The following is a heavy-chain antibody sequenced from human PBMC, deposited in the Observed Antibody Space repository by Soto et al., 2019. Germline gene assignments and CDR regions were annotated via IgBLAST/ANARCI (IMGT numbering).Heavy chain of an antibody. V-gene: IGHV3-9*01. J-gene: IGHJ4*02. Sequence: EVQLVESGGGLVQPGRSLRLSCAVSGFTFHNYAMHWVRQAPGKGLEWVSCISWSGVHIAYADSAKGRVTISRDNTKNFLYLEMNSLRPEDTAVYYCVKGQHSSWYYFDNWGQGTLVTVSS. CDR1: GFTFHNYA. D-gene: IGHD6-13*01. CDR3: VKGQHSSWYYFDN. CDR2: ISWSGVHI.